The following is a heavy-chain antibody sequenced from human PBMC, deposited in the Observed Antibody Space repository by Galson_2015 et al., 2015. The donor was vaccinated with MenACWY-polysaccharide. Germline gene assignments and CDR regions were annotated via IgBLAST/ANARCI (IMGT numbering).Heavy chain of an antibody. D-gene: IGHD2-2*01. CDR2: IGGSGSNT. CDR1: GFTFSNYA. CDR3: ARVRYSTGKYQFDY. J-gene: IGHJ4*02. Sequence: SLRLSCAASGFTFSNYAMSWVRQAPGKGLEWVSTIGGSGSNTHYADSVKGRFTISRDNSKNTLSLQMNSPRAEDTAVYYCARVRYSTGKYQFDYWGQGTLVAVPS. V-gene: IGHV3-23*01.